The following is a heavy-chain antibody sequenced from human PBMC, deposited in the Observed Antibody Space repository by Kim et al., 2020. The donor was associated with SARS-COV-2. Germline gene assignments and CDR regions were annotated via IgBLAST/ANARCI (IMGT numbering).Heavy chain of an antibody. J-gene: IGHJ4*02. CDR2: ISAYNGNT. Sequence: ASVKVSCKASGYTFTSYGISWVRQAPGQGLEWMGWISAYNGNTNYAQNLHGRVTMTTDTSTSTAYMELRSLRSDDTAVYYCAGDSDILTGYYNAFGYWGQGTLVTVSS. D-gene: IGHD3-9*01. V-gene: IGHV1-18*04. CDR1: GYTFTSYG. CDR3: AGDSDILTGYYNAFGY.